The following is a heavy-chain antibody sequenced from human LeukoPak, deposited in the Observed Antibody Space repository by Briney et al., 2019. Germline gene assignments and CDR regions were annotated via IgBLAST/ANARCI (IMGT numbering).Heavy chain of an antibody. Sequence: GGSLRLSCVGSGFTFRSHAMSWVRQAPEKGLEFVSGIYENGGTTCYADSVKGRFSISRDNSKNTLYLQMDSLRGEDTAVYYCAKGGVVVVPAAILPHWGQGTLVTVSS. V-gene: IGHV3-23*01. J-gene: IGHJ1*01. CDR1: GFTFRSHA. D-gene: IGHD2-2*01. CDR2: IYENGGTT. CDR3: AKGGVVVVPAAILPH.